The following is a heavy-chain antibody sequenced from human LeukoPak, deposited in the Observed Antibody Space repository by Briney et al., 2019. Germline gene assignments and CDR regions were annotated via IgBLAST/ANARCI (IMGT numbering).Heavy chain of an antibody. D-gene: IGHD3-10*01. Sequence: PGGSLRLSCAASGLTVRSNYMSWVRQAPGKGLEWVSVIYSDGSTYYEDSVKGRFTISRDNSKNTLSLQMNSLRAEDTAVYLCAREKGRGVISPYYDYWGQGTLVTVSS. J-gene: IGHJ4*02. CDR1: GLTVRSNY. CDR3: AREKGRGVISPYYDY. CDR2: IYSDGST. V-gene: IGHV3-53*01.